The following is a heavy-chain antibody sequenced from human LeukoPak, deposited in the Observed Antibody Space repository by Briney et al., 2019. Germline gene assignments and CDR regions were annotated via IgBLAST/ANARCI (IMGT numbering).Heavy chain of an antibody. J-gene: IGHJ6*02. CDR3: ARGDCSSSSCSGFYGMDV. CDR1: GFTFRTYA. V-gene: IGHV3-23*01. Sequence: GGSLRLSCAASGFTFRTYAMSWVRQAPGKGLEWVSVISGSGDITHYADSVKGRFTISRDNSKNTLSLQMNGLRAEDTAVYYCARGDCSSSSCSGFYGMDVWGQGTTVTVSS. CDR2: ISGSGDIT. D-gene: IGHD2-2*01.